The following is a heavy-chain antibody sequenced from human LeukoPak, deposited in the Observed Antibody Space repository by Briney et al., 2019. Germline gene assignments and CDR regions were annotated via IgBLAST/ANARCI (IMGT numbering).Heavy chain of an antibody. CDR3: AKDRRIYGDYIMDAFDI. CDR1: GFTFDDYA. J-gene: IGHJ3*02. Sequence: GGLVQPVMSLRLSCASSGFTFDDYALPWVRQAPGRGLEWVSGISWNSGSIGYADSVKGRFTISRDNAKNSLYLQMNSLRADDTALYYCAKDRRIYGDYIMDAFDIWGQGTMVTVSS. CDR2: ISWNSGSI. D-gene: IGHD4-17*01. V-gene: IGHV3-9*01.